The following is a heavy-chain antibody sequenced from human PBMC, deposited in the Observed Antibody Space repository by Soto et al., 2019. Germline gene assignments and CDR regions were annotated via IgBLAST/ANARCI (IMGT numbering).Heavy chain of an antibody. CDR1: GFTFSSYW. Sequence: PGGSLRLSCAASGFTFSSYWRSWVRQAPGKGLEWVANIKQDGSEKYYVDSVKGRFTISRDNAKNSLYLQMNSLRAEDTAVYYCARDRYSYYDFWSGSLPYYYFGMDVWGQGTTVTVSS. V-gene: IGHV3-7*01. CDR3: ARDRYSYYDFWSGSLPYYYFGMDV. J-gene: IGHJ6*02. D-gene: IGHD3-3*01. CDR2: IKQDGSEK.